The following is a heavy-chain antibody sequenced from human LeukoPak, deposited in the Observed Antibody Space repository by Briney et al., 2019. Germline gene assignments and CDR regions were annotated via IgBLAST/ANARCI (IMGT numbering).Heavy chain of an antibody. V-gene: IGHV4-34*01. CDR1: GGSFSGCN. Sequence: PSETLSLTCAVYGGSFSGCNWSGIGKPPGKGLDWIGEINHSGSTNYNPSLKSRVTISVDTSKNQFSLKLSSVTAADTAVYYCARGYLSGSCYSDWGQGTLVTVSS. CDR3: ARGYLSGSCYSD. CDR2: INHSGST. J-gene: IGHJ4*02. D-gene: IGHD2-15*01.